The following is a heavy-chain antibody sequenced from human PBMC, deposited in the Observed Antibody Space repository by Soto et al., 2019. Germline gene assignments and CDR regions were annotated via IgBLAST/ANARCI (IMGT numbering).Heavy chain of an antibody. D-gene: IGHD3-10*01. V-gene: IGHV3-11*06. CDR3: ARDRGGTYYYGMDV. Sequence: GGSLRLSCAATGFTFSDYYMSWIRQAPGKGLEWVSYISSSSSYTNYADSVKGRFTISRDNAKNSLYLQMNSLRAEDTAVYYCARDRGGTYYYGMDVWGQGTTVTVSS. CDR2: ISSSSSYT. J-gene: IGHJ6*02. CDR1: GFTFSDYY.